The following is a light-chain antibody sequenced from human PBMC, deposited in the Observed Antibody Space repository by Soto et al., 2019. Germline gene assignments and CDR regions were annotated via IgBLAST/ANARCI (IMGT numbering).Light chain of an antibody. CDR1: LSISSW. CDR2: KAY. Sequence: DIQMTQSPSTLSTSVGDRVTITYRASLSISSWLAWYQQKTWKTPKVLIYKAYSLESRVPSRFSGSGSGTEFTVTTSSRQPGGFATYYGQQHNSYPWTFGHGTKEEIK. J-gene: IGKJ1*01. CDR3: QQHNSYPWT. V-gene: IGKV1-5*03.